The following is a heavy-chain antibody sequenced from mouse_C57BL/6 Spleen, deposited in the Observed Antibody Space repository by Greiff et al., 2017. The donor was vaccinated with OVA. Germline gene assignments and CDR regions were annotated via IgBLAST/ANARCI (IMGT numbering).Heavy chain of an antibody. V-gene: IGHV1-81*01. CDR1: GYTFTSYG. D-gene: IGHD2-4*01. CDR2: IYPRSGNT. CDR3: GGGVYDYDVAY. Sequence: QVQLQQSGAELARPGASVKLSCKASGYTFTSYGISWVKQRTGQGLEWIGEIYPRSGNTYYNEKFKGKATLTADKSSSTAYMELRSLTSEDSAVYFCGGGVYDYDVAYWGQGTLVTVSA. J-gene: IGHJ3*01.